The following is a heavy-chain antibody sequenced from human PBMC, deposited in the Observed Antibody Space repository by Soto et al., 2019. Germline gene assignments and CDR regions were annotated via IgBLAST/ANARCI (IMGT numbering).Heavy chain of an antibody. CDR2: ISNDGSNQ. V-gene: IGHV3-30*18. J-gene: IGHJ6*02. CDR3: AKEVLLFLEGGGPVQQYYYYYYGMDV. D-gene: IGHD3-3*01. Sequence: GGSLRLSCAASGFTFSSFGMHWVRQAPGKGLEWVAVISNDGSNQYYADSVKGRFTISRDNSKNTLYLKMNSLRAEDTAVFYCAKEVLLFLEGGGPVQQYYYYYYGMDVWGQGTTVTVSS. CDR1: GFTFSSFG.